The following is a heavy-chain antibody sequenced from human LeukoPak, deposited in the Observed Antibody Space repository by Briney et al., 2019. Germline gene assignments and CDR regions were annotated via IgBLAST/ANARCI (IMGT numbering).Heavy chain of an antibody. CDR1: GGSISSSSYY. J-gene: IGHJ4*02. CDR3: ARLKFGDRSGYIN. Sequence: SSETLSLTCTVSGGSISSSSYYWGWIRQPPGKGLEWIGSIYYSGSTYYNPSLKSRVTISVDTSKSQFSLKLSSVTAADTDVYYCARLKFGDRSGYINWGQGTLVTVSS. D-gene: IGHD3-22*01. CDR2: IYYSGST. V-gene: IGHV4-39*07.